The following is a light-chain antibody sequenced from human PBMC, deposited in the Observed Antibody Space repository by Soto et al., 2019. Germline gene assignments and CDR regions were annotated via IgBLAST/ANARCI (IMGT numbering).Light chain of an antibody. CDR3: QQYETFSGT. CDR2: DVS. V-gene: IGKV1-33*01. CDR1: QDISDN. Sequence: DVHMTQSPSSLSTSVGDRVTITFRASQDISDNLNWYQQKQGEAPKVLISDVSNLETGVSSRFSGSGSGTKFTLTIASLQPDDFATYYCQQYETFSGTFGPGTKVDIK. J-gene: IGKJ1*01.